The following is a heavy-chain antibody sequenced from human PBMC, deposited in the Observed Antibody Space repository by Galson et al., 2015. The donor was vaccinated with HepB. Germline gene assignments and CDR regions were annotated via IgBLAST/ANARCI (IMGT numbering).Heavy chain of an antibody. D-gene: IGHD4-17*01. CDR3: ARGRPSLDYGDFTFDY. V-gene: IGHV1-46*01. J-gene: IGHJ4*02. CDR1: GYTFTSYY. CDR2: INPSGGST. Sequence: SVKVSCKASGYTFTSYYMHWVRQAPGQGLEWMGIINPSGGSTSYAQKFQGRVTMTRDTSTSTAYMELSSLRSEDTAVYYCARGRPSLDYGDFTFDYWGQGTLVTVSS.